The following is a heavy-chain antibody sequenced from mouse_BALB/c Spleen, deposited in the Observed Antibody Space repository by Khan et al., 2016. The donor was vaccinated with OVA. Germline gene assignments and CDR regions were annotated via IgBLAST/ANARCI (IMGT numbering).Heavy chain of an antibody. V-gene: IGHV5-6*01. J-gene: IGHJ3*01. Sequence: EVQLQESGGDLVKPGGSLKLSCAASGFTFSAYSMSWVRQTPDKRLEWVATISSGADYTYYPDGVKGRFTISRDNAKNTLYPQMSSLKSEDTAMFYWESHLTGSLAYWGQGTLVTVSA. CDR3: ESHLTGSLAY. CDR2: ISSGADYT. CDR1: GFTFSAYS. D-gene: IGHD4-1*01.